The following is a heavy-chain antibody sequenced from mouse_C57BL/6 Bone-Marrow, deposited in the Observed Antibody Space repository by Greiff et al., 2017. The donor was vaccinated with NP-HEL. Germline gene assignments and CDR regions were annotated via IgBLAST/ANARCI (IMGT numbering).Heavy chain of an antibody. D-gene: IGHD2-10*02. CDR3: ARNRPYDPFAY. CDR2: IWSGGST. Sequence: QVQLQQSGPGLVQPSQSLSITCTASGFSLTSYGVHWVRQSPGKGLEWLGVIWSGGSTDYNAAFISRLIISKDNSKSQVFFKMNSLQADDTAIYYCARNRPYDPFAYWGQGTLVTVSA. J-gene: IGHJ3*01. V-gene: IGHV2-2*01. CDR1: GFSLTSYG.